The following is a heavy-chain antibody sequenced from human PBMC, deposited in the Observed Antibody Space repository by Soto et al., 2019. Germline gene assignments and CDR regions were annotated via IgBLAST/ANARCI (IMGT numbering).Heavy chain of an antibody. Sequence: HLQLQESGPGLVKPSETLSLMCSVSDDSINSDKFYWGWIRQPPGKGLEWIGSIYYRGNAYYNPSLQTRVTTSLAKSKSQFSLKLNSVTAADSAVYFCARLEGLATISYYFDFWGPGALVTVSS. CDR1: DDSINSDKFY. J-gene: IGHJ4*02. CDR2: IYYRGNA. D-gene: IGHD3-9*01. V-gene: IGHV4-39*01. CDR3: ARLEGLATISYYFDF.